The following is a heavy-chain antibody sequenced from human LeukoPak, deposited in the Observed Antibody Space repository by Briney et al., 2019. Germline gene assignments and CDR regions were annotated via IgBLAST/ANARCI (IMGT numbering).Heavy chain of an antibody. D-gene: IGHD1-26*01. Sequence: GGSLRLSCAGSGFIFSSYNMNWVRQAPGKGLEWVSSIRTAGKYIYYADSVRDRFAISRDDAKNSLYLQMNNLGVDDTAVYYCATYSGTYRDHCGQGTLVTVSS. V-gene: IGHV3-21*06. CDR2: IRTAGKYI. CDR3: ATYSGTYRDH. CDR1: GFIFSSYN. J-gene: IGHJ4*02.